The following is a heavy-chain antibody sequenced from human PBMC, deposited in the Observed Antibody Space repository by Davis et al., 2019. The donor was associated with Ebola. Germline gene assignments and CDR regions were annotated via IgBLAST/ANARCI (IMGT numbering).Heavy chain of an antibody. CDR1: GFTFSSYG. Sequence: GGSLRLSCAASGFTFSSYGMHWVRQAPGKGLEWVAVISYDGSNKYYADSVKGRFTMSRDNSKNTLYLQMSSLRAEDTAVYYCARERLPRVTMIVGPGYFDYWGQGTVVTVSS. D-gene: IGHD3-22*01. CDR3: ARERLPRVTMIVGPGYFDY. CDR2: ISYDGSNK. V-gene: IGHV3-30*03. J-gene: IGHJ4*02.